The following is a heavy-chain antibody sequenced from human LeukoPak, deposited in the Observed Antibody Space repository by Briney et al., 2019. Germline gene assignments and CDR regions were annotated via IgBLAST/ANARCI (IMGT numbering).Heavy chain of an antibody. CDR2: ISYDGSNK. CDR1: GFTFSSYG. D-gene: IGHD2-15*01. J-gene: IGHJ6*04. CDR3: AKEKGDLRYCSGGSCFPVYYYYGMDV. V-gene: IGHV3-30*18. Sequence: GGSLRLSCAASGFTFSSYGMHWVRQAPGKGLERVAVISYDGSNKYYADSVKGRFTISRDNSKNTLYLQMNSLRAEDTAVYYCAKEKGDLRYCSGGSCFPVYYYYGMDVWGKGTTVTVSS.